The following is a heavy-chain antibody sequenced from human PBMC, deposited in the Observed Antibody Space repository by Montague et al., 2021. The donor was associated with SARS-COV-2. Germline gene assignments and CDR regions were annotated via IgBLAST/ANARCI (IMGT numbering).Heavy chain of an antibody. CDR2: VDRSGTA. V-gene: IGHV4-34*01. D-gene: IGHD3-10*01. J-gene: IGHJ6*02. CDR1: DGSVSAYF. Sequence: SETLSLTCDFSDGSVSAYFWSWARQLPGKGLEWIGQVDRSGTAHYSPSLQSRLTLSVDTSNNQVSLNLTSVTATDTATYYCARGRDSGTYFGTKYYFQYGLDVWGQGTTVTVFS. CDR3: ARGRDSGTYFGTKYYFQYGLDV.